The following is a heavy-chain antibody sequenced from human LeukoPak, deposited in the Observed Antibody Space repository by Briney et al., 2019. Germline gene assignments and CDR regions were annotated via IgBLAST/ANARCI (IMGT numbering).Heavy chain of an antibody. CDR2: INHSGST. V-gene: IGHV4-34*01. CDR3: ARHGDIVGATGYFDY. D-gene: IGHD1-26*01. J-gene: IGHJ4*02. Sequence: SETLSLTCAVYGGSFSGYYWSWIRQPPGKGLEWIGEINHSGSTNYNPSLKSRVTISVDTSKNQFSLKLSSVTAADTAVYYCARHGDIVGATGYFDYWGQGTLVTVSS. CDR1: GGSFSGYY.